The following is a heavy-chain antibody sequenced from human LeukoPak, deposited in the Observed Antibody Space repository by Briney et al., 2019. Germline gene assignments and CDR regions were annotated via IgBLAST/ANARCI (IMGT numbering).Heavy chain of an antibody. D-gene: IGHD3-16*02. CDR1: GYTFTSYG. CDR2: INPSGSCT. Sequence: GASVKVSCKASGYTFTSYGISWVRQAPGQGLEWMGLINPSGSCTLYAQKFQGRVTMTRDMSTTTDYMELSSLRSEDTAVYYCARDNSVGDIAWWFDPWGQGTLVTVSS. J-gene: IGHJ5*02. CDR3: ARDNSVGDIAWWFDP. V-gene: IGHV1-46*01.